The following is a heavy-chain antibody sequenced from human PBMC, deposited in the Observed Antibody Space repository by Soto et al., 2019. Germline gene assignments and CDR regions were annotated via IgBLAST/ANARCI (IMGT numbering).Heavy chain of an antibody. CDR3: SGVPICSCGWYSPYYYYDMDV. Sequence: EVQLVESGGGLVQPGGSLRLSCAASGFTFSSYDMHWVRQATGKGLEWVSAIGTAGDTYYPGSVKGRLTTSSENAKNSLYRQINSLRGVDAAVYYCSGVPICSCGWYSPYYYYDMDVWGKGTTVTVSS. V-gene: IGHV3-13*01. J-gene: IGHJ6*04. CDR1: GFTFSSYD. D-gene: IGHD6-19*01. CDR2: IGTAGDT.